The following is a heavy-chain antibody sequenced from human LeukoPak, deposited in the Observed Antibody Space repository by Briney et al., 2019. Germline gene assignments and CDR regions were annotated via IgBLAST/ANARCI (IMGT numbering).Heavy chain of an antibody. CDR2: INPLSGGT. J-gene: IGHJ5*02. CDR1: GYTFTDYY. Sequence: ASVKVSFKASGYTFTDYYMHWVRQAPGQGLEWMRWINPLSGGTTYAQRFQGRVTMTRDTSITTAYMDLSRLRSDDTAVYYCARQSPSWFDPWGQGTLVTVSS. D-gene: IGHD1-26*01. CDR3: ARQSPSWFDP. V-gene: IGHV1-2*02.